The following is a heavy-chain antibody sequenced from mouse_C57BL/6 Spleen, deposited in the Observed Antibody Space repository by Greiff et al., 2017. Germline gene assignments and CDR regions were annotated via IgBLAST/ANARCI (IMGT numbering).Heavy chain of an antibody. J-gene: IGHJ2*01. CDR1: GYTFTSYW. CDR2: IHPNSGST. CDR3: SRYDDYDGGDYFDY. V-gene: IGHV1-64*01. Sequence: QVKLQQPGAELVKPGASVKLSCKASGYTFTSYWMHWVKQRPGQGLEWIGMIHPNSGSTKYNEKFTSKATLTVDKSSSTAYMQLSSLTSEDSADYYCSRYDDYDGGDYFDYWGKGTTLTVSA. D-gene: IGHD2-4*01.